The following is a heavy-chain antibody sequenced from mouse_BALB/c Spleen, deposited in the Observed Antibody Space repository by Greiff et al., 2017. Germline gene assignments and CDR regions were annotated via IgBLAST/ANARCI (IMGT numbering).Heavy chain of an antibody. CDR1: GFTFSDYY. CDR2: ISDGGSYT. V-gene: IGHV5-4*02. J-gene: IGHJ4*01. Sequence: DVMLVESGGGLVKPGGSLKLSCAASGFTFSDYYMYWVRQTPEKRLEWVATISDGGSYTYYPDSVKGRFTISRANAKNNLYLQMSSLKSEDTAMYYCARGEERYDGGGYAMDYWGQGTAVTVSS. D-gene: IGHD2-14*01. CDR3: ARGEERYDGGGYAMDY.